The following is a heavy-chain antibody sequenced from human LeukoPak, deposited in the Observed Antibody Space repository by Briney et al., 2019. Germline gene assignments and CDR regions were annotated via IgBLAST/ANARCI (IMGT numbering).Heavy chain of an antibody. CDR3: AREKSQVGNYYFFDY. J-gene: IGHJ4*02. V-gene: IGHV3-23*01. Sequence: PGACLRLSCAASGVTLRSYAMSWVRQAPGKGLEWGSTISGSGSSTYYADSVKGRFTISTDNTNNTLYLQMNSLRAADTAVYYCAREKSQVGNYYFFDYWGPGTLVTVSS. CDR1: GVTLRSYA. D-gene: IGHD1-26*01. CDR2: ISGSGSST.